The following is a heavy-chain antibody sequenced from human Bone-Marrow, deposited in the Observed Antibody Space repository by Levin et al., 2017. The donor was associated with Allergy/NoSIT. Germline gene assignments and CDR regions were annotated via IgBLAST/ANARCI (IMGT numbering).Heavy chain of an antibody. CDR3: ARGRGIDY. D-gene: IGHD3-16*01. Sequence: TGGSLRLSCAASGFIFSSNWMSWVRQAPGKGLEWVANVRQDGSEKYYVDSVKGRFTISRDNAKNSLSLQMNSLRAEDTAVYYCARGRGIDYWGQGTLVIVSS. CDR1: GFIFSSNW. CDR2: VRQDGSEK. V-gene: IGHV3-7*01. J-gene: IGHJ4*02.